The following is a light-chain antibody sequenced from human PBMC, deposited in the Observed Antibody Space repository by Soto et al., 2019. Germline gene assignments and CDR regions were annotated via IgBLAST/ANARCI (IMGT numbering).Light chain of an antibody. J-gene: IGKJ1*01. CDR1: QSVSTY. V-gene: IGKV3-20*01. Sequence: EIVLTQSPGTLSLYPGERATLSCRASQSVSTYLAWYQQKRGQAPRLLIYEASSRATGLPDRFSGSGSGTDFILTINRLEPEDFAVYYCQQYGRSLPWTFGQGTKVEIK. CDR2: EAS. CDR3: QQYGRSLPWT.